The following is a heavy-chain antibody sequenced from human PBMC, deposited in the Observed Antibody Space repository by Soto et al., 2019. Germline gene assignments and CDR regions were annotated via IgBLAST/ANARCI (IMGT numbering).Heavy chain of an antibody. CDR1: GFTFDNYA. CDR2: ISWNSDSI. J-gene: IGHJ6*02. CDR3: ATVGRAALNAMDV. D-gene: IGHD6-13*01. Sequence: SLRLSCAASGFTFDNYAFHWVRQPPGKGLEWVSSISWNSDSIGYADSVKGRFTISRDNAKNSLYLQMNSLRAEDTALYYCATVGRAALNAMDVWGQGTTVTVSS. V-gene: IGHV3-9*01.